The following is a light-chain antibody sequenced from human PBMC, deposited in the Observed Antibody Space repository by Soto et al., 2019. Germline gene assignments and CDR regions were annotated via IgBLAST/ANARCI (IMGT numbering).Light chain of an antibody. Sequence: DIETTQSPSSLSASGGDRFTIRCQASQNINNYLNWYQQKPGRAPKLLIYDASNLEAGVPSRFRGSGSGTDFTFTISRLQPEDIATYYCQQYENLPTFGQGTRLEIK. CDR1: QNINNY. CDR3: QQYENLPT. J-gene: IGKJ5*01. CDR2: DAS. V-gene: IGKV1-33*01.